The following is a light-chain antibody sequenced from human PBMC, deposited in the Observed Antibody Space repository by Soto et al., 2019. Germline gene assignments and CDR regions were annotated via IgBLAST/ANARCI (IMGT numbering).Light chain of an antibody. Sequence: DIQMTQSPSTLSASVGDRVTIACRASQNIHTWLAWYQQKPGKAPKLLIYAASSLQSGVPSRFSGSGSGTDFTLTISSLQPEDFATYYGQQSYSTLSLTFGGGTKVDIK. CDR1: QNIHTW. CDR2: AAS. V-gene: IGKV1-39*01. CDR3: QQSYSTLSLT. J-gene: IGKJ4*01.